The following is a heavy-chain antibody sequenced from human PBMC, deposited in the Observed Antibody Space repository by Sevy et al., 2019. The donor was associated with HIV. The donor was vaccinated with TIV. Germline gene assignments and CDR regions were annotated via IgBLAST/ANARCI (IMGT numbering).Heavy chain of an antibody. CDR2: IYYSGST. CDR3: ARTAIYYYDSSGYYPNYYYYGMDV. J-gene: IGHJ6*02. CDR1: GGSISSYY. V-gene: IGHV4-59*13. D-gene: IGHD3-22*01. Sequence: SETLSLTCTVSGGSISSYYWSWIRQPPGKGLEWIGYIYYSGSTNYIPSLKSRVTISVDTSKNKFSLKLSSVTAADTAVYYCARTAIYYYDSSGYYPNYYYYGMDVWGQGTTVTVSS.